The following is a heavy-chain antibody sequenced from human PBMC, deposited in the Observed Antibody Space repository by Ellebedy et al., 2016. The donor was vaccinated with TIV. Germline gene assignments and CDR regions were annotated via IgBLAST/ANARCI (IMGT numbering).Heavy chain of an antibody. D-gene: IGHD3-3*01. CDR1: GYTFTGYY. CDR3: ARDTNYYYYGMDV. J-gene: IGHJ6*02. CDR2: INPNSGGT. V-gene: IGHV1-2*04. Sequence: ASVKVSXXASGYTFTGYYMHWVRQAPGQGLEWMGWINPNSGGTNYAQKFQGWVTMTRDTSISTAYMELSRLRSDDTAVYYCARDTNYYYYGMDVWGQGTTVTVSS.